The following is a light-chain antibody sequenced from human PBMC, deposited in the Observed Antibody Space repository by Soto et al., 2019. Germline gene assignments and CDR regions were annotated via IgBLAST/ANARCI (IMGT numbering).Light chain of an antibody. CDR3: QQYSSYPFT. J-gene: IGKJ1*01. V-gene: IGKV1-5*03. CDR1: QYMSDW. Sequence: DIQMTQSPSTLSASIGDRVTITCRASQYMSDWLAWYQQKPGKVPKLLISKASYLESGLPLRFSGSGSGRTFPLTISSLPPDDFSTYYYQQYSSYPFTFGQGTKVEVK. CDR2: KAS.